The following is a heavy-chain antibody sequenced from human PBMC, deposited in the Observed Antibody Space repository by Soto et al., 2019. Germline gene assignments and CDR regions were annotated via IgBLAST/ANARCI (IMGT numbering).Heavy chain of an antibody. CDR2: FDPEDDET. D-gene: IGHD6-13*01. J-gene: IGHJ4*02. Sequence: ASVKVSCKVSGYSLTELSIHWVRQAPGKGLEWMGGFDPEDDETIYAQKFQGRVTMTEDTSTDTAYMELSSLRSEDTAVFYCASIAAAGEFDYWGRGTLVTVSS. CDR3: ASIAAAGEFDY. CDR1: GYSLTELS. V-gene: IGHV1-24*01.